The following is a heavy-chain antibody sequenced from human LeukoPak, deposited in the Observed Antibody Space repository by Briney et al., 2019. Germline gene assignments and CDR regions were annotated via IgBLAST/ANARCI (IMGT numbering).Heavy chain of an antibody. CDR2: IKSKTDGGTT. V-gene: IGHV3-15*01. Sequence: PGGSLGLSCAASGFTFSNAWLSWVRQAPGKGLEWVGRIKSKTDGGTTDYAAPVKGRFTISRDDSKNTLYLQMNSLKTEDTAVYYCTTHYDFWSGYLPDFDYWGQGTLVTVSS. CDR1: GFTFSNAW. D-gene: IGHD3-3*01. J-gene: IGHJ4*02. CDR3: TTHYDFWSGYLPDFDY.